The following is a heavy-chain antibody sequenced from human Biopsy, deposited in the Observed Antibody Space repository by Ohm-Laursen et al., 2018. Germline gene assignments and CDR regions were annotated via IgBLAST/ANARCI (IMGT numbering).Heavy chain of an antibody. D-gene: IGHD6-19*01. V-gene: IGHV1-46*01. CDR3: ARNTGWYGDLYYFDY. Sequence: ASVKVSCKASGCSFTSYYMHWVRQAPGQGLEWMGMINPSGSTTSYPQIFQGRVTMTRDTSKSTVYTELSSLRSADTAVYFCARNTGWYGDLYYFDYWGQGTLVTVSS. CDR1: GCSFTSYY. J-gene: IGHJ4*02. CDR2: INPSGSTT.